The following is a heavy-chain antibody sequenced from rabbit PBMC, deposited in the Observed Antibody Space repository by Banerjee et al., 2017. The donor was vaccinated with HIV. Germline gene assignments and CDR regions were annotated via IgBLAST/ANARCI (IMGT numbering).Heavy chain of an antibody. CDR3: ARDLAGVIGWNFNL. J-gene: IGHJ4*01. CDR2: IDPVFGTT. Sequence: QEQLEESGGDLVKPEGSLTLTCTASGFDFSSHYMSWVRQAPGKGLEWIGYIDPVFGTTYYASWVNGRFTISSHNAQNTVSLQMNNLTAADTATYFCARDLAGVIGWNFNLWGQGTLVTVS. CDR1: GFDFSSHY. V-gene: IGHV1S47*01. D-gene: IGHD4-1*01.